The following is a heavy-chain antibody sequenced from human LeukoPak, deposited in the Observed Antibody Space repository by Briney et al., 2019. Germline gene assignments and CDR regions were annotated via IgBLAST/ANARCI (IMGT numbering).Heavy chain of an antibody. CDR2: ISGSGGST. CDR3: AKCQSGELLLLDY. D-gene: IGHD1-26*01. J-gene: IGHJ4*02. CDR1: GFTFNIYA. Sequence: GGSLRLSCEASGFTFNIYAMSWVRQAPGKGLEWVSTISGSGGSTYYADSVKGRFTISRDNSKNTLYLQMNSLRAENTAVYYCAKCQSGELLLLDYGAQGTLVTVSS. V-gene: IGHV3-23*01.